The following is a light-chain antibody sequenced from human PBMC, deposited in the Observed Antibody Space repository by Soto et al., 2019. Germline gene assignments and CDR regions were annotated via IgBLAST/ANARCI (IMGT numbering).Light chain of an antibody. J-gene: IGLJ3*02. V-gene: IGLV2-14*01. CDR2: EVS. CDR1: SSDVGGYNY. CDR3: SSYTSSSTRV. Sequence: QSALTQPASVSGSPGQSITISCTGTSSDVGGYNYVSWYQQHPGKAPKLMIYEVSNRPSGVSNRFSGSKSGNTASLTISGRQAEDEADYYCSSYTSSSTRVFGGGTQLPVL.